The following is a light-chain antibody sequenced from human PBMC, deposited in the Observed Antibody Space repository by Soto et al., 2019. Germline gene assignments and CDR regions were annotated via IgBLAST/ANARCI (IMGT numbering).Light chain of an antibody. V-gene: IGKV3-11*01. CDR1: QSVSSY. CDR3: QQRSNWPPSLT. CDR2: DAS. Sequence: EIVLTQSPATLSLSPGERATLSCRASQSVSSYLAWYQQKPGQAPRLLIYDASNMATGIPARFSGSGSGTDFTLTISSLDPEDFAVYYCQQRSNWPPSLTFGGVTKVEMK. J-gene: IGKJ4*01.